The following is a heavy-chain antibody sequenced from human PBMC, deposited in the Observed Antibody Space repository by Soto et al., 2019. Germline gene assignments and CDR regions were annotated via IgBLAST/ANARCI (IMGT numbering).Heavy chain of an antibody. CDR2: ISPYNDYT. V-gene: IGHV1-18*01. J-gene: IGHJ6*02. D-gene: IGHD3-9*01. CDR1: GYTFIRYG. CDR3: ARGGYYDISWGKLRHYGLDV. Sequence: QVQLAQSANEVKKPGASVRVSCKAAGYTFIRYGIAWVRQAPGHGLEWMGWISPYNDYTVYAQKFQGSVSMTADKSTRIEYMKLRGMKCDDTAVYYCARGGYYDISWGKLRHYGLDVWGQGTSISVYS.